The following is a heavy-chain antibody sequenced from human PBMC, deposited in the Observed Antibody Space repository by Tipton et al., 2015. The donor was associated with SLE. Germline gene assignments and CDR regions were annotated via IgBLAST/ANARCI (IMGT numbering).Heavy chain of an antibody. CDR3: ARDHRAAAGTYYYYYMDV. CDR1: GGSISSYY. CDR2: IYYSGST. V-gene: IGHV4-59*01. Sequence: TLSLTCTVSGGSISSYYWSWIRQPPGKGLEWIGYIYYSGSTNYNPSLKSRVTISVDTSKNQFSLKLSSVTAADTAVYYCARDHRAAAGTYYYYYMDVWGKGTTATVSS. D-gene: IGHD6-13*01. J-gene: IGHJ6*03.